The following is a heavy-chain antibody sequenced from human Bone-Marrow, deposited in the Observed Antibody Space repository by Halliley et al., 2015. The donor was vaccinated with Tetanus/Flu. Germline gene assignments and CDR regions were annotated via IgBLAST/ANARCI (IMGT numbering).Heavy chain of an antibody. CDR2: IAGSEGRP. J-gene: IGHJ4*02. CDR3: ASRRSVGTTYFEY. V-gene: IGHV3-23*01. Sequence: WVSSIAGSEGRPYTAASVKGRFTMSRDNARTTLYLQMNSLRAGDPAVYYWASRRSVGTTYFEYWGQGTLVTVSS. D-gene: IGHD1-26*01.